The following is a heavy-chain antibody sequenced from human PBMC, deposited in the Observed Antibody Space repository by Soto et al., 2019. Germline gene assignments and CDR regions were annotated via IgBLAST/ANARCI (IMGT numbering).Heavy chain of an antibody. J-gene: IGHJ6*02. CDR2: IYYRGST. CDR1: GGSVNNANYF. V-gene: IGHV4-31*03. CDR3: ARDADYGGSRGGMDV. D-gene: IGHD4-17*01. Sequence: QVRLEESGPGLVNPSETLSLICSVSGGSVNNANYFWNWIRHHPENGLEWIGYIYYRGSTRSNPSLKTRVNMSIVTSKNQFALMLNTVTVADTAAYFCARDADYGGSRGGMDVWGRGTTVNVSS.